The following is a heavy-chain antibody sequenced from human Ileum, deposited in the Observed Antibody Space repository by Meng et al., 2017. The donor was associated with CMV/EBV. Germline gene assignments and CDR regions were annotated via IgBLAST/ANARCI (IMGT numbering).Heavy chain of an antibody. J-gene: IGHJ4*02. V-gene: IGHV1-2*02. CDR3: VRSSGWSLFDY. Sequence: VHVMQAGAGVKEPGASVKVSCKTSGYTFSDYYMHWVRQAPGQGLEWMGWIRSDGSATNYAQKLRDRVTMTRDASVSTAYMELSGLTSDDTAVYFCVRSSGWSLFDYWGPGALVTVSS. D-gene: IGHD6-19*01. CDR2: IRSDGSAT. CDR1: GYTFSDYY.